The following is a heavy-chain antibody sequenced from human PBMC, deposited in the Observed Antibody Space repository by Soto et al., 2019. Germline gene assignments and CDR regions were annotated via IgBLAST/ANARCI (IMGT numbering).Heavy chain of an antibody. Sequence: SETLSLTCAVYGGSFNEFYWTWIRQPPGKGLEWIGEISHGGSTNYNPSLKSRVTISIDTSKNQFSLKLNSVTAADTAVYYCARGRAPSVVIISLRWFDLWGQGTLVTVSS. CDR1: GGSFNEFY. J-gene: IGHJ5*02. CDR2: ISHGGST. V-gene: IGHV4-34*01. CDR3: ARGRAPSVVIISLRWFDL. D-gene: IGHD3-3*01.